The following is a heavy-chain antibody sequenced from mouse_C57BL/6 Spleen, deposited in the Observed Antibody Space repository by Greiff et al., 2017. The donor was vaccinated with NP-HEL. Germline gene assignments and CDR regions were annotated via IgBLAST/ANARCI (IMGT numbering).Heavy chain of an antibody. CDR3: ARRHFDV. CDR1: GYTFTSYW. Sequence: VQLQQPGAELVKPGAPVKLSCKASGYTFTSYWMHWVKQRPGRGLEWIGRIDPNSGGTKYNEKFKSKATLTVDKPSSSLTSEDSAVYYCARRHFDVWGTGTTVTVSS. J-gene: IGHJ1*03. CDR2: IDPNSGGT. V-gene: IGHV1-72*01.